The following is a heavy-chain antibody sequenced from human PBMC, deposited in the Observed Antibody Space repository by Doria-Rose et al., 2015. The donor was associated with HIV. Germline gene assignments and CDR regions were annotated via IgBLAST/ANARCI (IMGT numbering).Heavy chain of an antibody. CDR3: ARFRPSRGIYYSLDV. J-gene: IGHJ6*03. V-gene: IGHV4-4*09. Sequence: ISSYYRNWIRQPPGKGLEWIGYIYSSGSTHYNSSLKSRVTISIDTSKNQFSLKLSSVTAADTAVYYCARFRPSRGIYYSLDVWGKGTTVTVSS. D-gene: IGHD3-10*01. CDR1: ISSYY. CDR2: IYSSGST.